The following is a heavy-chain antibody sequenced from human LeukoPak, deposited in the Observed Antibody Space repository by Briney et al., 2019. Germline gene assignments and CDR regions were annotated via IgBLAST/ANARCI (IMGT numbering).Heavy chain of an antibody. CDR3: ARASTVVTPFFDY. D-gene: IGHD4-23*01. CDR2: IYSGGST. J-gene: IGHJ4*02. V-gene: IGHV3-53*01. Sequence: PGGSLRLSCAASGFTVSSNYMSWVRQAPGKGLEWVSAIYSGGSTYYADSVKGRFTISRDNSKNTLYLQMNSLRVEDTAVYYCARASTVVTPFFDYWGQGTLVTVSS. CDR1: GFTVSSNY.